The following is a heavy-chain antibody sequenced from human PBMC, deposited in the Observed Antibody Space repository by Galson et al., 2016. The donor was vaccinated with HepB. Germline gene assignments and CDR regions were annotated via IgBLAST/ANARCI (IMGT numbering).Heavy chain of an antibody. CDR3: ARHMTTSQGAAFDS. CDR1: GYRFTNYW. J-gene: IGHJ5*01. CDR2: IHPGRSET. D-gene: IGHD4-17*01. V-gene: IGHV5-51*01. Sequence: QSGAEVKKPGESLKISCKASGYRFTNYWIAWVRHAPGKGLEWLGIIHPGRSETTYRSSLQGQVTISVDRSLTTAYLQWAGLQASDTAVYYCARHMTTSQGAAFDSWGPGTPVSVS.